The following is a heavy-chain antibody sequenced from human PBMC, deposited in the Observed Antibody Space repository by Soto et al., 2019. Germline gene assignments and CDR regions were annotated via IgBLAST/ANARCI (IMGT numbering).Heavy chain of an antibody. Sequence: SETLSLTCAVYGGSFSGYYWSWIRQPPGKGLEWIGEINHSGSTNYNPSLKSRVTISVDTSKNQFSLKLSSVTAADTAVYYCARGQDLGCSSTSCRSYWYFDLWGRGTLVTVSS. CDR1: GGSFSGYY. J-gene: IGHJ2*01. V-gene: IGHV4-34*01. CDR2: INHSGST. CDR3: ARGQDLGCSSTSCRSYWYFDL. D-gene: IGHD2-2*01.